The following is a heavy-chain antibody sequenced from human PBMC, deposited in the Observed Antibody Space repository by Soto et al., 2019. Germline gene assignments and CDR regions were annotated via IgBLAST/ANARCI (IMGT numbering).Heavy chain of an antibody. D-gene: IGHD6-25*01. V-gene: IGHV3-23*01. J-gene: IGHJ1*01. Sequence: EVQLLESGGGLVQPGGSLRLSCAASGFTFNNYAMTWVRQPPGKGLEWVSVISGTGDTTHYAASVKGRFTISRDNSKNMIFLQMNSLRADDTAVYYCTMSSGYWGQGTRVTVSS. CDR1: GFTFNNYA. CDR3: TMSSGY. CDR2: ISGTGDTT.